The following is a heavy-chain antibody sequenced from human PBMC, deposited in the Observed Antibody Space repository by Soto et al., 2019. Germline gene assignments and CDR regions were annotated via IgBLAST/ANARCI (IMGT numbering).Heavy chain of an antibody. CDR2: INAGNGNT. CDR3: ARSIAARLYYFYGMDV. D-gene: IGHD6-6*01. V-gene: IGHV1-3*01. CDR1: GYTFITYA. J-gene: IGHJ6*02. Sequence: ASVKVSCKASGYTFITYAIYWVRQAPGQRLGWMGWINAGNGNTKYSQKFQSRVTITRDTSARTAYMELRSLQSEDTAVYYCARSIAARLYYFYGMDVWGQGTTVTVSS.